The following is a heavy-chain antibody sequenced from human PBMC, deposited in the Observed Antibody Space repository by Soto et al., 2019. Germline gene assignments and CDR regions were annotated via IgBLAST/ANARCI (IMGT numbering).Heavy chain of an antibody. CDR3: AFIVPETYDYGDYRSNWFDP. CDR1: GGSISSGGYY. J-gene: IGHJ5*02. CDR2: IYYSGST. V-gene: IGHV4-31*03. D-gene: IGHD4-17*01. Sequence: SETLSLTCTVSGGSISSGGYYWSWIRQHPGKGLEWIGYIYYSGSTYYNPSLKSRVTISVDTSKNQFSLKLSSVTAADTAVYYCAFIVPETYDYGDYRSNWFDPWGQGTLVTVSS.